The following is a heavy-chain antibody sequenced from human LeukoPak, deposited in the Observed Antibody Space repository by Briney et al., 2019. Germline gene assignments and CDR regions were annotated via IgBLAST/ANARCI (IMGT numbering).Heavy chain of an antibody. D-gene: IGHD6-13*01. Sequence: ASVKVSCKASGYTFTSYDINWVRQATGQGLEWMGWMNPNSGNTGYAQKFQGRVTITADESTSTAYMELSSLRSEDTAVYYCASTPWGIAAAGSNPRFDPWGQGTLVTVSS. CDR3: ASTPWGIAAAGSNPRFDP. CDR1: GYTFTSYD. J-gene: IGHJ5*02. V-gene: IGHV1-8*03. CDR2: MNPNSGNT.